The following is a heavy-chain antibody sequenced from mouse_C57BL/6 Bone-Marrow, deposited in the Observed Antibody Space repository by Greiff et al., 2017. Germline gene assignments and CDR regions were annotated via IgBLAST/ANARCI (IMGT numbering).Heavy chain of an antibody. D-gene: IGHD2-4*01. CDR3: AGGLSYWYFDV. V-gene: IGHV1-55*01. CDR2: IYPGSGST. J-gene: IGHJ1*03. CDR1: GYTFTSYW. Sequence: QVHVKQSGAELVKPGASVKMSCKASGYTFTSYWITWVKQRPGQGLEWIGDIYPGSGSTNYNEKFKSKATLTVDTSSSTAYMQLSSLTSEDSAVYYCAGGLSYWYFDVWGTGTTVTVSS.